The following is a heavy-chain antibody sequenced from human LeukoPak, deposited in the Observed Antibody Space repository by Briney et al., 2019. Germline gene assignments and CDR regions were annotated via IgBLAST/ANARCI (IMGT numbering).Heavy chain of an antibody. J-gene: IGHJ3*02. CDR1: GFTFSSYW. Sequence: GRSLRLSCAASGFTFSSYWMSWVRQAPGKGLEWVANIKQDGSEKYYVDSVKGRFTISRDNAKNSLYLQMNSLRAEDTAVYYCAKDPNGDYIGTFDIWGQGTMVTVSS. CDR2: IKQDGSEK. CDR3: AKDPNGDYIGTFDI. V-gene: IGHV3-7*03. D-gene: IGHD4-17*01.